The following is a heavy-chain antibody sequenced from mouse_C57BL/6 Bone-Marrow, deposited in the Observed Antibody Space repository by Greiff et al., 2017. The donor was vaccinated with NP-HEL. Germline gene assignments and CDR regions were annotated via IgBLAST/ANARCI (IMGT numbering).Heavy chain of an antibody. CDR1: GFNIKNTY. CDR2: IDPANGNT. Sequence: EVQVVESVAELVRPGASVKLSCTASGFNIKNTYMHWVKQRPEQGLEWIGRIDPANGNTKYAPKFQGKATITADTSSNTAYLQLSSLTSEDTAIYYCAFITTVVATPYFDYWGQGTTLTVSS. V-gene: IGHV14-3*01. D-gene: IGHD1-1*01. J-gene: IGHJ2*01. CDR3: AFITTVVATPYFDY.